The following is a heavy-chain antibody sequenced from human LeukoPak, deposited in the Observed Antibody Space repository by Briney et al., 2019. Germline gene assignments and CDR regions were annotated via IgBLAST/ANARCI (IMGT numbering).Heavy chain of an antibody. CDR2: INPNSGGT. CDR3: VRDLIAARWFDP. D-gene: IGHD6-6*01. V-gene: IGHV1-2*02. J-gene: IGHJ5*02. CDR1: GYTFTGYY. Sequence: GASVKVSCKASGYTFTGYYMHWVRQAPGQGLEWMGWINPNSGGTNYAQKFQGRVTMTRDTSISTAYMELSRLRSDDTAVYYCVRDLIAARWFDPWGQGTLVTVSS.